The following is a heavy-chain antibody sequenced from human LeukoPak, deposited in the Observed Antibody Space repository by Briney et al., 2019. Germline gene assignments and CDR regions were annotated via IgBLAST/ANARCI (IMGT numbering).Heavy chain of an antibody. CDR1: GYTFTGYY. J-gene: IGHJ4*02. CDR3: ARDLSLAVPVQGY. CDR2: INPNSGGT. Sequence: ASVKVSCKSSGYTFTGYYMHWVRQAPGQGLEWMGWINPNSGGTNYAQKFQGRVTMTGDTSISTAYMELSRLRSDDTAVYYCARDLSLAVPVQGYWGQGTLVTVSS. D-gene: IGHD6-19*01. V-gene: IGHV1-2*02.